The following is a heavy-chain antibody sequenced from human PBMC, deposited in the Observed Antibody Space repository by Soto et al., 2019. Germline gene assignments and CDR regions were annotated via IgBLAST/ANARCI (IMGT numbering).Heavy chain of an antibody. CDR3: ARDTQRDTVPTRAPP. Sequence: GGSLRLSCAASGFTFSSYSMNWVRQAPGKGLEWVSSISSSSSYIYYADSVKGRFTISRDNAKNSLYLQMNSLRAEDTAVYYCARDTQRDTVPTRAPPWGQGTLVTVSS. CDR1: GFTFSSYS. J-gene: IGHJ4*02. D-gene: IGHD4-4*01. CDR2: ISSSSSYI. V-gene: IGHV3-21*01.